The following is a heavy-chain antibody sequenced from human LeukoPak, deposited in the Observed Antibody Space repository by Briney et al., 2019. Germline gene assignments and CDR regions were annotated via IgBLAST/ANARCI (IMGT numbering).Heavy chain of an antibody. CDR1: GGSISSYY. CDR3: ARDFFYSSGYYYVFDY. Sequence: PSETLSLTCTVSGGSISSYYWSWIRQPAGKGLEWIGRIYTSGSTNYNPSLKSRVTMSVDTSKNQFSLKLSSVTAADTAVYYCARDFFYSSGYYYVFDYWGQGTLVTVSS. D-gene: IGHD3-22*01. V-gene: IGHV4-4*07. J-gene: IGHJ4*02. CDR2: IYTSGST.